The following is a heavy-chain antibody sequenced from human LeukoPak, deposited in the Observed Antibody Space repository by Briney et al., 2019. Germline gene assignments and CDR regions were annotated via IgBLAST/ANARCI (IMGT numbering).Heavy chain of an antibody. V-gene: IGHV3-48*01. J-gene: IGHJ4*02. CDR2: ISSSSTTI. CDR3: ARNLNTADDY. D-gene: IGHD5-18*01. Sequence: GGSLRLSCTASGFTFSDSSMNWVRQAPGKGLEWLSYISSSSTTIYYADSVKGRFTISRDDAKNSLYLQMNSLRAEGTAVYYCARNLNTADDYWGQGILVTVSS. CDR1: GFTFSDSS.